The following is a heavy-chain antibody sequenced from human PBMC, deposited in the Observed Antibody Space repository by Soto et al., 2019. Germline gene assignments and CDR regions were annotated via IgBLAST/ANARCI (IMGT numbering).Heavy chain of an antibody. V-gene: IGHV1-69*01. CDR3: ARSQGSSASLDIYYYYYYGMDV. CDR2: IIPISDTT. D-gene: IGHD2-2*01. Sequence: QVQLVQSGAEVKKPGSSVKFSCNAAGGTVSSYAISWVRQAPGQGLEWMGGIIPISDTTNYAQKFQGRVTISADESTSTAYMEVCSLRSEDTAVYYCARSQGSSASLDIYYYYYYGMDVGGQGTTVTVSS. CDR1: GGTVSSYA. J-gene: IGHJ6*02.